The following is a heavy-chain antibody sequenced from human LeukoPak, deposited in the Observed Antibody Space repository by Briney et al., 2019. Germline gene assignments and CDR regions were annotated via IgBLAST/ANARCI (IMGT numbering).Heavy chain of an antibody. CDR3: ARMPYDSSGYSMY. V-gene: IGHV1-18*01. CDR2: ISAYNGNT. CDR1: GYTFTRYG. J-gene: IGHJ4*02. Sequence: GASVKVSCKASGYTFTRYGISWVRQAPGQGLEWMGWISAYNGNTNYAQKLQGRVTMTTDTSTRIVYMELRGMRSDDTAVYYWARMPYDSSGYSMYWGQGTLVTVSS. D-gene: IGHD3-22*01.